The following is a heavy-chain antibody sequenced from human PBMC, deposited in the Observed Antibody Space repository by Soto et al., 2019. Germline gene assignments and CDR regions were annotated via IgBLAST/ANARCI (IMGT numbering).Heavy chain of an antibody. CDR2: VYWDDDK. CDR3: AHRVVGEDAFDI. V-gene: IGHV2-5*02. CDR1: GFSVNSSGVS. J-gene: IGHJ3*02. Sequence: QITLKESGPPLVRPTQTLTLTCTLSGFSVNSSGVSVGWIRQPPGKALEWLALVYWDDDKRYRPSLESRLTITKDTSKNLVVLMMTNMDPVDTATYYCAHRVVGEDAFDIWGQGTVVTVSS.